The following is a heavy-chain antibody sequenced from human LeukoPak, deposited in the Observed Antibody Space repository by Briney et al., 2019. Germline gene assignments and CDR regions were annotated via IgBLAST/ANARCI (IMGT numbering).Heavy chain of an antibody. Sequence: PGGSLRLSCAASGFTFGPYSMNWVRQAPGKGLEWVSSIVSSSSSIYCANSVKGRFTISRDNAQNSLYLQMNSLRAEDTAVYYCAREQSGSYSEAFDIWGQGTMVTVSS. CDR3: AREQSGSYSEAFDI. V-gene: IGHV3-21*01. J-gene: IGHJ3*02. D-gene: IGHD1-26*01. CDR1: GFTFGPYS. CDR2: IVSSSSSI.